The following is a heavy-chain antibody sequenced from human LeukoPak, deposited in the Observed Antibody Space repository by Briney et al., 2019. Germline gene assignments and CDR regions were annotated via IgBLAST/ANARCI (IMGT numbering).Heavy chain of an antibody. CDR3: TTDLGITMIRGVIVY. J-gene: IGHJ4*02. D-gene: IGHD3-10*01. CDR2: IKSKADGATT. Sequence: PGGSLRHSSVASGFTFSNAWMSWVRQAPGKGLEWVGRIKSKADGATTDYAAPVKGRFTISRDDSQNTLFLQMNSLKTEDTAVYYCTTDLGITMIRGVIVYWGQGTLVTVSS. CDR1: GFTFSNAW. V-gene: IGHV3-15*01.